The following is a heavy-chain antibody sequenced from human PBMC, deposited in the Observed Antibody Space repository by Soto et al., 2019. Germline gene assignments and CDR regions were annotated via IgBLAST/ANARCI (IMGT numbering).Heavy chain of an antibody. CDR1: GGSTSSYY. CDR3: ARISAYSRGWYTYYFDY. J-gene: IGHJ4*01. V-gene: IGHV4-59*01. D-gene: IGHD6-19*01. Sequence: SETLSLTCTVSGGSTSSYYWGWIRQPPGKALEWIGYFFYGGTSNYNPSLRSRVTISGDTAENQLSLRLTSVTAADTAVYYCARISAYSRGWYTYYFDYRGHGIPVTVSS. CDR2: FFYGGTS.